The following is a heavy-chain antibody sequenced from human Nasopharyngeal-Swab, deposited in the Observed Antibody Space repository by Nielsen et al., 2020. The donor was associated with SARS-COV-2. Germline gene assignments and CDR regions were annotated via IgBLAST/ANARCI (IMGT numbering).Heavy chain of an antibody. CDR3: ARYFPRPLDFWNHLSVSHLLYYYGMDV. J-gene: IGHJ6*02. V-gene: IGHV3-11*04. CDR2: ISSSGSTI. Sequence: GESLKISCAASGFTFSDYYMSWIRQAPGKGLEWVSYISSSGSTIYYADSVKGRFTISRDNAKNTLYLQMNSLRAEDTAVYYCARYFPRPLDFWNHLSVSHLLYYYGMDVWGQGATVTVSS. CDR1: GFTFSDYY. D-gene: IGHD3-3*01.